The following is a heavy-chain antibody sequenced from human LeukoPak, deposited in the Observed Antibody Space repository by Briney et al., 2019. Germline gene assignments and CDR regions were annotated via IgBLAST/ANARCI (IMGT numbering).Heavy chain of an antibody. Sequence: SGGSLRLSCAASGFTVSSNYMSWVRQAPGKGLEWVSVIYSGGSTYYADSVKGRFTISRDNSKNTLYLQMNSLRAEDTAVYYCARIGYYDSSGYLSDAFDIWGQGTMVTVSS. V-gene: IGHV3-53*01. CDR3: ARIGYYDSSGYLSDAFDI. J-gene: IGHJ3*02. D-gene: IGHD3-22*01. CDR2: IYSGGST. CDR1: GFTVSSNY.